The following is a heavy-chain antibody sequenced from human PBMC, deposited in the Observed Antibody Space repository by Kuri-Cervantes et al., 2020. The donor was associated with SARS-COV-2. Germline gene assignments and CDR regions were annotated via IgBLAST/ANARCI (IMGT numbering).Heavy chain of an antibody. CDR1: GYTFTSYA. CDR2: INAGNGNT. D-gene: IGHD2-2*01. Sequence: ASVTVSCKASGYTFTSYAMHWVRQAPGQRLEWMGWINAGNGNTKYSQKFQGRVTITADKSTSTAYMELSSLRSEDTAVYYCARGEIASTVLGYCSSTSCRYYGMDVWGQGTTVTVSS. V-gene: IGHV1-3*01. J-gene: IGHJ6*02. CDR3: ARGEIASTVLGYCSSTSCRYYGMDV.